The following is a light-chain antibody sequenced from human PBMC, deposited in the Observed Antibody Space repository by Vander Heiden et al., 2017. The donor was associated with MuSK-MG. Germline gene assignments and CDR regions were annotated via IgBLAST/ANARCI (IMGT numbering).Light chain of an antibody. V-gene: IGKV1-9*01. J-gene: IGKJ2*01. CDR2: AAS. CDR3: QQLNSYPYT. Sequence: DIQLTQSPSFLSASVGDRVTITCRASQGISSYLAWYQQKPGKAPKLLIYAASTLQSGVPSRFSGSGSWTEFTLTISSLQPEDFATYYCQQLNSYPYTLGQGTKLEIK. CDR1: QGISSY.